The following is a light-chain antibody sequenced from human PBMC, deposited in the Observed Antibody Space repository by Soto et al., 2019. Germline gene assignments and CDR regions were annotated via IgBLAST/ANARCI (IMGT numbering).Light chain of an antibody. V-gene: IGLV1-40*01. Sequence: QPVLTQPPSVSGAPGQRVTISCTGSSSNIVAGYDVHWYQQLPGKAPKLLIYSNSNRPSGVPDRFSGSKSGTSASLAITGLQAEDEADYYCQSYDSSLSGVLFGGGTKLTVL. J-gene: IGLJ2*01. CDR3: QSYDSSLSGVL. CDR2: SNS. CDR1: SSNIVAGYD.